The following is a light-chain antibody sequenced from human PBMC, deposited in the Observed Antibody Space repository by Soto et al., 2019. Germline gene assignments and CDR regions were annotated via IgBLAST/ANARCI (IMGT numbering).Light chain of an antibody. CDR1: ALPKQY. CDR2: KDT. J-gene: IGLJ3*02. V-gene: IGLV3-25*03. CDR3: QSADSSGTYSHWV. Sequence: SYELTQPPSVSVSPGQTATITCSGDALPKQYAYWYQQKPGQAPVLVIYKDTERPSGIPERFSGSSSGTTVTLTIRGVQAEDEADYYCQSADSSGTYSHWVFGGGTQLTVL.